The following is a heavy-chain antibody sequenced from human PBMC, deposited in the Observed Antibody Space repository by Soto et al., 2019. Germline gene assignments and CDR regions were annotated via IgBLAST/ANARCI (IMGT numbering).Heavy chain of an antibody. J-gene: IGHJ4*02. CDR2: IYPSDSDI. Sequence: PGESLKISCKGSGYTFTSYWIGWVRQMPGEGLEWMGVIYPSDSDIRYSPSFQGKVTISADKSITTAYLQWSSLKAADTAVYYCARLCPPNYDFRGAFDYWGQGTLVTVSS. V-gene: IGHV5-51*01. CDR1: GYTFTSYW. CDR3: ARLCPPNYDFRGAFDY. D-gene: IGHD3-3*01.